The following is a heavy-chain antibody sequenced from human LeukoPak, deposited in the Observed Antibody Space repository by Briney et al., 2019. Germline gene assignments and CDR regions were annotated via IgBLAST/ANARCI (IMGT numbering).Heavy chain of an antibody. J-gene: IGHJ4*02. CDR3: ARAWYSTGWPIDY. V-gene: IGHV3-11*06. Sequence: GGSLRLSCAASGFIFSDYYMSWIRQAPGKGLEWVSYISTSSGYTNYADSVKGRFTISRDNAKSSLYLQMHSLRAEDTAVYYCARAWYSTGWPIDYWGQGTLVTASS. CDR2: ISTSSGYT. CDR1: GFIFSDYY. D-gene: IGHD6-25*01.